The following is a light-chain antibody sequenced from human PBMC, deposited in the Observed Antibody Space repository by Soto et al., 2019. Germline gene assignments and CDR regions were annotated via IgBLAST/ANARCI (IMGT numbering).Light chain of an antibody. CDR2: AAS. Sequence: DIQMAQSPSSVSSFVGDIVAVTCRSSQDITTWLAWYQKKPGEAPRLLIYAASSLYSGVPTRFSGSGTGTEFTLTISNLQPEDSAIYYCQQVKGFPLTFGGGTKVDIK. J-gene: IGKJ4*01. CDR1: QDITTW. V-gene: IGKV1-12*01. CDR3: QQVKGFPLT.